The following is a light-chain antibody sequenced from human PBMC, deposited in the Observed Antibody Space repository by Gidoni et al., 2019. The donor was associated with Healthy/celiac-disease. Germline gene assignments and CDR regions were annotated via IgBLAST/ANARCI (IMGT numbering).Light chain of an antibody. CDR3: QQYDNLPHT. Sequence: DIQMTQSPSSLSASVGDRVTITCQASQDISNYLNWYHQKPGKAPKLLIYDASNLETGVPSRFSGSGSGTDFTFTISSLQPEDIATYYCQQYDNLPHTFGQXTKLEIK. CDR1: QDISNY. V-gene: IGKV1-33*01. J-gene: IGKJ2*01. CDR2: DAS.